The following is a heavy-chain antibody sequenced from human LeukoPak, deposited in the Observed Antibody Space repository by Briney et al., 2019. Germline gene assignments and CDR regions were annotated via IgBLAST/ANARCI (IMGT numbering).Heavy chain of an antibody. V-gene: IGHV1-8*01. CDR2: MNPNSGNT. Sequence: ASMKVSCKASGYTFTSYDINWVRQATGKGLEWMGWMNPNSGNTGYAQKFQGRVTMTTNTSISTAYMELSSLRSEDTAVYYCARGLGYCSGGSCSHFDYWGQGTVVTVSS. CDR3: ARGLGYCSGGSCSHFDY. CDR1: GYTFTSYD. D-gene: IGHD2-15*01. J-gene: IGHJ4*02.